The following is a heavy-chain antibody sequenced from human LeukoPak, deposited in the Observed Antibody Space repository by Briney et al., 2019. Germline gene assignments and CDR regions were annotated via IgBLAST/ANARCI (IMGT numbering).Heavy chain of an antibody. CDR3: ASLTGTADYYYYGMDV. V-gene: IGHV1-46*01. CDR1: GYTFTSYY. J-gene: IGHJ6*02. D-gene: IGHD1-20*01. Sequence: ASVKVSCKASGYTFTSYYMHWVRQAPGQGLEWMGIINPSGGSTSYAQKFQGRVTMTRDTSTSTVYMELSSLGSEDTAVYYCASLTGTADYYYYGMDVWGQGTTVTVSS. CDR2: INPSGGST.